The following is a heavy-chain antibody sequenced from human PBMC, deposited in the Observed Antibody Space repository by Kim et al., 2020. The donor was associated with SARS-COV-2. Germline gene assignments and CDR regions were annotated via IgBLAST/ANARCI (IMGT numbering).Heavy chain of an antibody. D-gene: IGHD6-13*01. CDR2: TYYRSKWYN. Sequence: SQTLSLTCAISGDSVSSNSAAWNWIRQSPSRGLEWLGRTYYRSKWYNDYAVSVKSRITINPDTSKNQFSLQLNSVTPEDTAVYYCARDTPPRRGIAAAGFDYWGQGTLVTVSS. CDR1: GDSVSSNSAA. CDR3: ARDTPPRRGIAAAGFDY. J-gene: IGHJ4*02. V-gene: IGHV6-1*01.